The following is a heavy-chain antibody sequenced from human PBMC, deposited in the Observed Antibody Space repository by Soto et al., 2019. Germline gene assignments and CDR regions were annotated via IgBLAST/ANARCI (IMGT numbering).Heavy chain of an antibody. CDR1: GYTFTSYD. CDR3: ARGSWFDDY. V-gene: IGHV1-69*04. D-gene: IGHD3-10*01. J-gene: IGHJ4*02. Sequence: SVKVSCKASGYTFTSYDISWVRQAPGQGLEWMGRIIPILGIANYAQKFQGRVTITADKSTSTAYMELSSLRSEDTAVYYCARGSWFDDYWGQGTLVTVSS. CDR2: IIPILGIA.